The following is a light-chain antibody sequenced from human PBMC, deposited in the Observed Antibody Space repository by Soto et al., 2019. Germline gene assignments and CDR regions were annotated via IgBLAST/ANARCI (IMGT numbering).Light chain of an antibody. Sequence: QSVLTQPPSASGTPGQRVTISCSGSSSNIGSHYVYWYQQLPGTAPKLLIYSDNQRPSGVPVRFSGSKSDTSASLAISGLQSDDEADYYCATWDDSLDGLYVFGTGTKVTVL. CDR2: SDN. V-gene: IGLV1-44*01. CDR1: SSNIGSHY. CDR3: ATWDDSLDGLYV. J-gene: IGLJ1*01.